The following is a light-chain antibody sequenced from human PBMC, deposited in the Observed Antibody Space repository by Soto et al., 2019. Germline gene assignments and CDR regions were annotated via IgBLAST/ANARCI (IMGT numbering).Light chain of an antibody. CDR1: SSDVGGYNY. V-gene: IGLV2-14*01. Sequence: QSVLTQPASVSRSPGQSITISCTGTSSDVGGYNYVSWYQQHPGKVPKLMIYGVSNRPSGVSNRFSGSKSGNTASLTISGLQAEDEADYYCSSYSSSSIRVFGGGTKLTVL. J-gene: IGLJ3*02. CDR3: SSYSSSSIRV. CDR2: GVS.